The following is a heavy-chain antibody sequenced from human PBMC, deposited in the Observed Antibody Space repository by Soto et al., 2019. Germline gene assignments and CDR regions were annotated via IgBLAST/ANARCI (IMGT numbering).Heavy chain of an antibody. Sequence: QVQLVQSGAEVKKPGSSVKVSCKASGGTFSSYAISWVRQAPGQGLEWMGGIIPIFGTANYAQKFQGRVTITADEATSTAYMALSSLRSEDTAVYYCARGVVVVAASRDYYYYYGMDVWGQGTTVTVSS. CDR2: IIPIFGTA. V-gene: IGHV1-69*01. CDR3: ARGVVVVAASRDYYYYYGMDV. CDR1: GGTFSSYA. D-gene: IGHD2-15*01. J-gene: IGHJ6*02.